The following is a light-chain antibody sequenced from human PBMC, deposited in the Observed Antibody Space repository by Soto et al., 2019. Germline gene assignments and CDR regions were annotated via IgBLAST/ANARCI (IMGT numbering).Light chain of an antibody. CDR2: EAS. Sequence: QSALTQPASVSGSPGQSITISCTGTSIEVGSYNLVSWYQQHPGKAPKLMIYEASKRPSGVSNRFSGSKSANTASLTISALQADDEADYYCCSYAGGGTFVLGGGTKVTVL. CDR1: SIEVGSYNL. CDR3: CSYAGGGTFV. V-gene: IGLV2-23*02. J-gene: IGLJ3*02.